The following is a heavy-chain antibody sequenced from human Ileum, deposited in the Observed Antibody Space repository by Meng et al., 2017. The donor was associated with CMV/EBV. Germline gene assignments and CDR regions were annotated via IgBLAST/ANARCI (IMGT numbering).Heavy chain of an antibody. V-gene: IGHV3-23*01. J-gene: IGHJ6*02. CDR2: ITGSGGSA. CDR1: GFPFNKYA. Sequence: GESPKTPCEAPGFPFNKYAMSWARQAPGEGLEWGPGITGSGGSAFDADSVKGRFTISRDNSGNMVYRQMNRLRAEDTAVEYCAKDLATCRDGTCYAYYYENGMDDWGQGTTVTVSS. CDR3: AKDLATCRDGTCYAYYYENGMDD. D-gene: IGHD2-15*01.